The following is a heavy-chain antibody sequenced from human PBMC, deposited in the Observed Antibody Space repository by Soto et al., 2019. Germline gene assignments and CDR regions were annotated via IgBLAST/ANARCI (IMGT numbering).Heavy chain of an antibody. CDR3: AKSRDGYNFYFYYGMDV. CDR2: ILYDGGKN. V-gene: IGHV3-30*18. J-gene: IGHJ6*02. CDR1: GFTFNNYG. Sequence: QVQLVESGGGVVQPGRSLRLSCAASGFTFNNYGMHWVRQAPGKGLDWGAHILYDGGKNYYADSVKGRFTISRDNSKNTLYLQMNSLTAEDKAVYFCAKSRDGYNFYFYYGMDVWGQGTAVTVSS. D-gene: IGHD5-12*01.